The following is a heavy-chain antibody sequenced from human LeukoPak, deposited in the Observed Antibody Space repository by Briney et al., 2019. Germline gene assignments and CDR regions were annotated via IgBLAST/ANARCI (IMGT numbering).Heavy chain of an antibody. Sequence: GGSLRLSCEASGFTVSSNYMSWVRQAPGKGLEWVSVIYSGGSTYYADSVKGRFTISRDNSKNTLSLQITRLGGEGTGLYFCVRGGGAFCGNDCYRNFDYWGQGTLVTVSS. J-gene: IGHJ4*02. CDR1: GFTVSSNY. CDR2: IYSGGST. D-gene: IGHD2-21*02. CDR3: VRGGGAFCGNDCYRNFDY. V-gene: IGHV3-66*02.